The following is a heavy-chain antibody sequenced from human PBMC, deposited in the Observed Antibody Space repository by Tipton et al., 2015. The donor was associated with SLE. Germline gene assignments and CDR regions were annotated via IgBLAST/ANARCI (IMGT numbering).Heavy chain of an antibody. J-gene: IGHJ4*02. CDR2: TYYRSKWFN. V-gene: IGHV6-1*01. D-gene: IGHD2-15*01. CDR3: AGTCSGGSCSSFDS. CDR1: GDSVSSNNAA. Sequence: GLVKPSQTLSLTCVISGDSVSSNNAAWNWIRQSPSRGLEWLGRTYYRSKWFNNYAVSVQSRITFNSDTSKNQFSLQLNSVTPEDTAVYYCAGTCSGGSCSSFDSWGQGTLLTVSS.